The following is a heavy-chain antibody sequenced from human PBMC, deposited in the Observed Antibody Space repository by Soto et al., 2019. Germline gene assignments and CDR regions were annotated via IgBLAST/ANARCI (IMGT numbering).Heavy chain of an antibody. J-gene: IGHJ3*02. V-gene: IGHV4-61*01. Sequence: SETLSLSCTVSGGSVSSGSYYWSWIRQPPGKGLEWIGYIYYSGSTNYNPSLKSRVTISVDTSKNQFSLKLSSVTAADTAVYYCARVIGSDAFDIWGQGTMVTVSS. D-gene: IGHD2-21*01. CDR3: ARVIGSDAFDI. CDR2: IYYSGST. CDR1: GGSVSSGSYY.